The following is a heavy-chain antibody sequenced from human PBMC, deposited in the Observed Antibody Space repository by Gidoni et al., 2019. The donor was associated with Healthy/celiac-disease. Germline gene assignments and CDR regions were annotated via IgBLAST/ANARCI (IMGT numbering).Heavy chain of an antibody. CDR1: GFTFDDYA. V-gene: IGHV3-9*01. J-gene: IGHJ6*03. Sequence: EVQLVESGGGLVQTGRSLRLSCAASGFTFDDYAMHWVRQAQGKGLEGVSGISWNSGSIGYADSVKGRFTISRDNAKNSLYLQMNSLRAEDTALYYCAKVAHPHGYSSSWKYYYYYYMDVWGKGTTVTVSS. D-gene: IGHD6-13*01. CDR2: ISWNSGSI. CDR3: AKVAHPHGYSSSWKYYYYYYMDV.